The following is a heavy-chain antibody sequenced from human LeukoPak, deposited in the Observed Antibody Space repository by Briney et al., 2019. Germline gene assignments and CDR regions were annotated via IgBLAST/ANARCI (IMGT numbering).Heavy chain of an antibody. J-gene: IGHJ5*02. Sequence: GGSLRLSCAASGFTFNNYYMSWIRRAPGKGLEWISYIGISGYSTYYADSVKGRFTISRDNAKNSLYLQMNNLRPEDTAFYYCARRYDFWSGYYGWFDPWGQGTLVTVSS. CDR1: GFTFNNYY. V-gene: IGHV3-11*04. CDR3: ARRYDFWSGYYGWFDP. D-gene: IGHD3-3*01. CDR2: IGISGYST.